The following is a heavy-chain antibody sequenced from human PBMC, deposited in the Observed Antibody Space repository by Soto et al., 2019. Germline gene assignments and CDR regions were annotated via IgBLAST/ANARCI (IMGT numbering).Heavy chain of an antibody. D-gene: IGHD2-15*01. CDR1: GYTFTSYY. V-gene: IGHV1-46*01. CDR2: INPSGGST. J-gene: IGHJ4*02. Sequence: ASVEVSCKASGYTFTSYYIHWVRQAPGQGLEWMGIINPSGGSTSYAQKFQGRVTMTRDTSTSTVYMELSSLRSEDTAVYYCARVICSGGSCYPYYFDYWGQGTLVTVSS. CDR3: ARVICSGGSCYPYYFDY.